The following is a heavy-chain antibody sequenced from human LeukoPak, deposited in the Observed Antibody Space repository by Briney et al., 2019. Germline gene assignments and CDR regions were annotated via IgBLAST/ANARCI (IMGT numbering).Heavy chain of an antibody. CDR1: GFTFNNYG. Sequence: GGSLRLSCAASGFTFNNYGMHWVRQAPGKGLEWVSFIKSGHDTYYADSVKGRFTISRDNSKNTVYLQMNSLRPEDTAVYYCARVASDNIGWYNFDYWGQGTLVTVSS. D-gene: IGHD6-19*01. J-gene: IGHJ4*02. CDR2: IKSGHDT. V-gene: IGHV3-NL1*01. CDR3: ARVASDNIGWYNFDY.